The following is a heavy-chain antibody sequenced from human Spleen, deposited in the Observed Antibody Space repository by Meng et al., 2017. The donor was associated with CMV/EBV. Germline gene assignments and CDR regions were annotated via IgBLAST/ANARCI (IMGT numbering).Heavy chain of an antibody. CDR3: ARGKDFGDPSYYSYYAMDV. V-gene: IGHV3-7*03. D-gene: IGHD3-10*01. J-gene: IGHJ6*02. CDR1: GFTFSSYW. Sequence: GGSLRLSCAASGFTFSSYWMSWVRQAPGKGLEWVANIKQDGSEKYYVDSVKGRFTISRDNAKNFLYLEMNSLIPEDTALYYCARGKDFGDPSYYSYYAMDVWGQGTTVTVSS. CDR2: IKQDGSEK.